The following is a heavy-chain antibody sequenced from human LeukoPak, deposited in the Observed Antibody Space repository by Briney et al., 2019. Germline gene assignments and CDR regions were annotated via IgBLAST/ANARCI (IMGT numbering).Heavy chain of an antibody. CDR1: GFTLGDYG. J-gene: IGHJ4*02. D-gene: IGHD1-1*01. V-gene: IGHV3-23*01. CDR2: ITTSGGDA. CDR3: ARGRNWIFDY. Sequence: GGSLRLSCTGSGFTLGDYGMSWVRQAPGKGLEWVSSITTSGGDAYYADSVKGQFTISRDNSKNTLYLQMNSLRAEDTAIYYCARGRNWIFDYWGQGTLVTVSS.